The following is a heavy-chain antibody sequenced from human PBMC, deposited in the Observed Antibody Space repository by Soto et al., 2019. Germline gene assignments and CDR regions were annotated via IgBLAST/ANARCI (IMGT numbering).Heavy chain of an antibody. V-gene: IGHV4-59*08. CDR2: IDSSGGT. CDR3: VRQGFGRLHGLVDV. D-gene: IGHD4-4*01. Sequence: SGTLSLTCTVSDDCRDSSKWRCVRQPPGRRLEWIGYIDSSGGTSYNPSLQSRVTISVDTSTKQFSLTLSSVTAADTAVYYCVRQGFGRLHGLVDVWGQGTTVT. CDR1: DDCRDSSK. J-gene: IGHJ6*02.